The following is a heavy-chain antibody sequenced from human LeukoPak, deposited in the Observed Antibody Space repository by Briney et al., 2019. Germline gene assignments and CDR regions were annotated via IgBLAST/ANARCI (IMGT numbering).Heavy chain of an antibody. CDR1: GVSISSGSYY. CDR2: IYTSGIT. J-gene: IGHJ6*03. D-gene: IGHD6-13*01. V-gene: IGHV4-61*02. Sequence: PSQTLSLTCTVSGVSISSGSYYWSWIRQPAGKGLEWIGRIYTSGITNYNPSLKSRVTISVDTSKNQFSLKLSSVTAADTAVYYCARARTQRPSSSWYNYYYYYMDVWGKGTTVTVSS. CDR3: ARARTQRPSSSWYNYYYYYMDV.